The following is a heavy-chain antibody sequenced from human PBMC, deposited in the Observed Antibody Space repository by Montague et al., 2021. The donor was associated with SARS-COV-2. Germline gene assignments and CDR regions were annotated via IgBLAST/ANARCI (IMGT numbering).Heavy chain of an antibody. V-gene: IGHV4-59*01. J-gene: IGHJ3*02. D-gene: IGHD6-13*01. CDR3: AWGAGYSSSWYLAFEI. CDR1: SGSISSYY. Sequence: SETLSLTCTVSSGSISSYYWSWIRQPPGKGLEWIGYIYYGGSTNYNPSLKSRVTISVDTSKNQFSLKLSSVTAADTAVYYCAWGAGYSSSWYLAFEIWGQGTMVTVSS. CDR2: IYYGGST.